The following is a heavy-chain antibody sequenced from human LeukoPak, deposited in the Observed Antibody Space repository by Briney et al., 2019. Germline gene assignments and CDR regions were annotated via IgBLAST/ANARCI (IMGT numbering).Heavy chain of an antibody. V-gene: IGHV3-73*01. J-gene: IGHJ5*02. CDR3: ARDEGYGSGFPVELPLDP. Sequence: GGSLRLSCAASGFTFSGSAMHWVRQASGKGLEWVGRIRSKTNSYATSYAASVKGRFALSRDDSKNTAYLQMNSLRAEDTAVYYCARDEGYGSGFPVELPLDPWGQGTLVTVSS. CDR1: GFTFSGSA. D-gene: IGHD2-15*01. CDR2: IRSKTNSYAT.